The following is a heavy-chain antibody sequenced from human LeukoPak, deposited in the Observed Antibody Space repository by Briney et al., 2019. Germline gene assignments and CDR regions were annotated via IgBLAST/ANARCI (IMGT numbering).Heavy chain of an antibody. CDR1: GFAFSNYA. J-gene: IGHJ4*02. Sequence: GGSLRLSCAASGFAFSNYAMTWVRLAPGKGLEWVSSISTSSSYIYYADSVKGRFTISRDNAKNSLYLQMNSLRAEDTAVYYCARDLLGTLVRGPIDYWGQGTLVTVSS. V-gene: IGHV3-21*01. CDR2: ISTSSSYI. D-gene: IGHD3-10*01. CDR3: ARDLLGTLVRGPIDY.